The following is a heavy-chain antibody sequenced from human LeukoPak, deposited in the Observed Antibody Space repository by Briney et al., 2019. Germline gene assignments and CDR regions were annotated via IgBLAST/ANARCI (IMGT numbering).Heavy chain of an antibody. V-gene: IGHV4-61*02. CDR1: GGSISSGSYY. D-gene: IGHD3-3*01. J-gene: IGHJ4*02. CDR3: AREEYDFWSGYYTGAFDY. Sequence: SETLSLTCTVSGGSISSGSYYWSWIRQPAGKGLEWIGRIYTSGSTNYNPSLKSRVTMSVDTSKNQFSLKLSSVTAADTAVYYCAREEYDFWSGYYTGAFDYWGQGTLVTVSS. CDR2: IYTSGST.